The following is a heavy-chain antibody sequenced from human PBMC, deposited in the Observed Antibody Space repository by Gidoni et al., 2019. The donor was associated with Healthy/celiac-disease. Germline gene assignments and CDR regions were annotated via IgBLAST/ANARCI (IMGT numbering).Heavy chain of an antibody. CDR3: AKAQGGWELLEAFDY. D-gene: IGHD1-26*01. CDR2: ISGSGGST. V-gene: IGHV3-23*01. Sequence: EVQLLESGGGLVQPGGSLRLSGAASGFTFSSYAMSWVRQAPGKGLEWVSAISGSGGSTYYADSVKGRFTISRDNSKNTLYLQMNSLRAEDTAVYYCAKAQGGWELLEAFDYWGQGTLVTVSS. CDR1: GFTFSSYA. J-gene: IGHJ4*02.